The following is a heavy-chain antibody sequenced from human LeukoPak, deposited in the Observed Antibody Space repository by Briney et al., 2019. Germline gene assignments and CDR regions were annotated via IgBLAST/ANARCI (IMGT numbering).Heavy chain of an antibody. V-gene: IGHV4-39*07. Sequence: SETLSLTCTVSGGSISSSSYYWGWIRQPAGKGLEWIGSICYSGSTYYNPSLKSRVTISVDTSKNQFSLKLSSVTAADTAVYYCARDPGYYGSGSLGAFDIWGQGTMVTVSS. CDR1: GGSISSSSYY. CDR3: ARDPGYYGSGSLGAFDI. D-gene: IGHD3-10*01. J-gene: IGHJ3*02. CDR2: ICYSGST.